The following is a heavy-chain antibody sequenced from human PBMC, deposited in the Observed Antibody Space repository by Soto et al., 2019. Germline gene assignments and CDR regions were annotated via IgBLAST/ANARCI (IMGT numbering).Heavy chain of an antibody. CDR2: THYTGST. CDR3: ARNFYDYVWGSYRYDY. Sequence: SETLSLTCTVSGGSISGGDYYWSWIRQPPGKGLEWIGNTHYTGSTHYNPSLKSRATNSVDTSKNQFSLKLSSVTAADTAMYYCARNFYDYVWGSYRYDYWGQGVLVTVSS. V-gene: IGHV4-30-4*01. J-gene: IGHJ4*02. D-gene: IGHD3-16*02. CDR1: GGSISGGDYY.